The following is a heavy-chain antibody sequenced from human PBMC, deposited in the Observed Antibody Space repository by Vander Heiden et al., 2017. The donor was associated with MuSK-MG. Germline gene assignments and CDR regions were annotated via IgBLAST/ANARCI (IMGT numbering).Heavy chain of an antibody. CDR2: ISSSSSTI. Sequence: EVQLVESGGGLVQPGGSLRLSCAASGSPFSSYSMNWVRQAPGKGLEWVSYISSSSSTIYYADSVKGRFTISRDNAKNSLYLQMNSLRAEDTAVYYCARDRHRLSGMDVWGQGTTVTVSS. CDR3: ARDRHRLSGMDV. J-gene: IGHJ6*02. V-gene: IGHV3-48*01. CDR1: GSPFSSYS.